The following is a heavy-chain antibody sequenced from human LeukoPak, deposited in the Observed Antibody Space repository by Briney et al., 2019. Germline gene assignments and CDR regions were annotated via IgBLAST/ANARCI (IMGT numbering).Heavy chain of an antibody. Sequence: ASVKVSCKASGYTFTSYDINWVRQATGQGLEWMGWMNPNSGNTGYAQKFQGRVTMTRNTSISTAYMELSSLRSEDTAVYYCARVRGDTVASSWVWFDPWGQGTLVTVSS. J-gene: IGHJ5*02. CDR2: MNPNSGNT. D-gene: IGHD3-10*01. CDR1: GYTFTSYD. CDR3: ARVRGDTVASSWVWFDP. V-gene: IGHV1-8*01.